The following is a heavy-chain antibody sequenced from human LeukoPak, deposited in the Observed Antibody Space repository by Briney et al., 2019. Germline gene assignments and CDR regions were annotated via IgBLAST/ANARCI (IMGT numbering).Heavy chain of an antibody. Sequence: PGGSLRLSCAASGFTFSSYGMHWVRQAPGKGLEWVAVISYDGSNKYYADSVKGRFTISRDNSKNTLYLQMNSLRAEDTAVYYCAKAGTYSGSLDMDVWGKGTTVTVSS. J-gene: IGHJ6*03. CDR3: AKAGTYSGSLDMDV. V-gene: IGHV3-30*18. CDR1: GFTFSSYG. CDR2: ISYDGSNK. D-gene: IGHD1-26*01.